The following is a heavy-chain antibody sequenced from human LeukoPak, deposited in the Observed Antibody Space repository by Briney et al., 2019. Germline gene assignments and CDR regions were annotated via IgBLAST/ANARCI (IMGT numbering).Heavy chain of an antibody. CDR1: GFTFSSYG. V-gene: IGHV3-21*01. Sequence: PGGSLRLSCAASGFTFSSYGMHWVRQAPGKGLEWVSSISSSSSYIYYADSVKGRFTISRDNAKNSLYLQMNSLRAEDTAVYYCARALYYYGSGSLYGMDVWGQGTTVTVSS. J-gene: IGHJ6*02. CDR3: ARALYYYGSGSLYGMDV. D-gene: IGHD3-10*01. CDR2: ISSSSSYI.